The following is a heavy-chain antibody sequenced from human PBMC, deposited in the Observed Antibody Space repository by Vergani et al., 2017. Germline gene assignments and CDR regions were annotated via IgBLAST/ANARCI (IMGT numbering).Heavy chain of an antibody. CDR3: AKDYLTYYYYYGMDV. D-gene: IGHD1-14*01. J-gene: IGHJ6*02. CDR1: GFTFSSYG. V-gene: IGHV3-30*18. Sequence: QVQLVESGGGVVQPGRSLRLSCAASGFTFSSYGMHWVRQAPGTGLEWVAVISYDGSNKYYADSVKGRFTISRDNSKNTLYLQMNSLRAEDTAVYYCAKDYLTYYYYYGMDVWGQGTTVTVSS. CDR2: ISYDGSNK.